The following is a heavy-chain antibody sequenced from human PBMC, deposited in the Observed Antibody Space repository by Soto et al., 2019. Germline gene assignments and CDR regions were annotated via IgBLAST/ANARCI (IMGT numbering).Heavy chain of an antibody. CDR3: ARKGYYYDSSGSDAFDI. D-gene: IGHD3-22*01. CDR2: ISSNGGST. Sequence: PGGSLRLSCAASGFTFSSYAMHWVRQAPGKGLEYVSAISSNGGSTYYANSVKGRFTISRDNSKNTLYLQMGSLRAEDMAVYYCARKGYYYDSSGSDAFDIWGQGTMVTVSS. J-gene: IGHJ3*02. CDR1: GFTFSSYA. V-gene: IGHV3-64*01.